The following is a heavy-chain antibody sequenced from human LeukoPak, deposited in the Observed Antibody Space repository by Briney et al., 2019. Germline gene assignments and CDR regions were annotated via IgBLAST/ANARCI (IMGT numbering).Heavy chain of an antibody. CDR3: AKFGSPYYDFWSGYFGDSCFDY. CDR1: GFTFSSYA. D-gene: IGHD3-3*01. CDR2: ISGSGGST. Sequence: GGSLRLSCAASGFTFSSYAMSWVRQAPGKGLEWVSAISGSGGSTYYADSVKGRFTISRANSKNTLYLQMNSLRAEDTAVYYCAKFGSPYYDFWSGYFGDSCFDYWGQGTLVPVSS. V-gene: IGHV3-23*01. J-gene: IGHJ4*02.